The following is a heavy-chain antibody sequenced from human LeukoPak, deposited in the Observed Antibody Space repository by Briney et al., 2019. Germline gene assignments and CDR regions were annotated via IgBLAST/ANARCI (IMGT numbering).Heavy chain of an antibody. CDR2: MNPKNGNA. CDR1: AYTFTTYE. J-gene: IGHJ5*02. D-gene: IGHD2-2*01. CDR3: ARARSLVVVPANWFDP. V-gene: IGHV1-8*01. Sequence: ASVKVSCKASAYTFTTYEIHWVRQATGQGLEWMGWMNPKNGNAGYAQKFQGRVTMTRTTSISTADMELSSLRSEDTAVYYCARARSLVVVPANWFDPWGQGTLVTVSS.